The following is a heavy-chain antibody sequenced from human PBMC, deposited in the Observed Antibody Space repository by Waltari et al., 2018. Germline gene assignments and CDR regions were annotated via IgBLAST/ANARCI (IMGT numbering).Heavy chain of an antibody. CDR3: ARAVGSGSYRFQH. J-gene: IGHJ1*01. CDR1: GGTFSSYA. V-gene: IGHV1-46*01. Sequence: QVQLVQSGAEVKKPGSSVKVSCKASGGTFSSYAISWVRQAPGQGLEWMGIINPSGGSTSDAQKVQGRVTMTRDTSTSTVYMELSSLRSEDTAVYYCARAVGSGSYRFQHWGQGTLVTVSS. D-gene: IGHD3-10*01. CDR2: INPSGGST.